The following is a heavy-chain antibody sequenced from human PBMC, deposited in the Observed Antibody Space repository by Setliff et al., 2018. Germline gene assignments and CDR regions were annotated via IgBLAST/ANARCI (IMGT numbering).Heavy chain of an antibody. CDR1: GGSISSHY. Sequence: SETLSLTCTVSGGSISSHYWSWIRQPPGKGLEWIGSIYYSGSTNYNPSLKSRVTISVDTSKNQFSLKLSSVTAADTAVYYCARHAQSGVAAPFDYWGQGTLVTVSS. J-gene: IGHJ4*02. D-gene: IGHD2-15*01. CDR3: ARHAQSGVAAPFDY. CDR2: IYYSGST. V-gene: IGHV4-59*08.